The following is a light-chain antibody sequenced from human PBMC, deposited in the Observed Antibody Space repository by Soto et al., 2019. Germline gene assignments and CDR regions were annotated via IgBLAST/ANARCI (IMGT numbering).Light chain of an antibody. CDR1: QSISSN. Sequence: EIVMTQSPATLAVSPGERATLSCRAGQSISSNLAWYQQKSGQAPRLLIYDASNRATGTPARFSGSGSGTDFTLTISSLEPEDSAVYYCQQRYVWLTFGGGTKVDIK. CDR2: DAS. V-gene: IGKV3-11*01. J-gene: IGKJ4*01. CDR3: QQRYVWLT.